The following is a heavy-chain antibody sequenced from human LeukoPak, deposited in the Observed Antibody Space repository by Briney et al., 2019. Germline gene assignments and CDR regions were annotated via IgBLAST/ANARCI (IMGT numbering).Heavy chain of an antibody. CDR3: ARVRLGYCSSTSCWGYMDV. V-gene: IGHV1-69*13. Sequence: SVKVSCKASGGTFSSYAISWVRQAPGQGLEWMGGIIPIFGTANYAQKFQGRVTITADESTSTAYMELSSLRSEDTAVYYCARVRLGYCSSTSCWGYMDVWGKGTTVTISS. CDR2: IIPIFGTA. CDR1: GGTFSSYA. J-gene: IGHJ6*03. D-gene: IGHD2-2*01.